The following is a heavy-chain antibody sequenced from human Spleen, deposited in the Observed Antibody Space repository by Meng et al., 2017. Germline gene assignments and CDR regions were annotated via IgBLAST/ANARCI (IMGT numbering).Heavy chain of an antibody. CDR3: ARDIGEDNSGPGGN. CDR1: GGSINNYY. CDR2: IYTSGST. V-gene: IGHV4-4*07. Sequence: QVQLQESGPGLVKPSETLSPTSTVTGGSINNYYWSWIRQPAGKGLEWIGRIYTSGSTKYNPSLKSRVTMSIDTSKNHFSLKLSSVTAADTAVYYCARDIGEDNSGPGGNWGQGTLVTVSS. J-gene: IGHJ4*02. D-gene: IGHD3-22*01.